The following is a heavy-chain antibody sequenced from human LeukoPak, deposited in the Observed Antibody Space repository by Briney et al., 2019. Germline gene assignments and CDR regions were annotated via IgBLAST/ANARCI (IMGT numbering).Heavy chain of an antibody. CDR1: GGTLNSYV. CDR3: AGGRPRGYCSGGSCYHNFDY. J-gene: IGHJ4*02. CDR2: IIPIFGTA. D-gene: IGHD2-15*01. V-gene: IGHV1-69*06. Sequence: SVKVSCKASGGTLNSYVISWVRQAPGQGLEWMGGIIPIFGTANYAQKFQGRVTITADKSTSTAYMEVSSLRSEDTAVYYCAGGRPRGYCSGGSCYHNFDYWGQGTLVTVSS.